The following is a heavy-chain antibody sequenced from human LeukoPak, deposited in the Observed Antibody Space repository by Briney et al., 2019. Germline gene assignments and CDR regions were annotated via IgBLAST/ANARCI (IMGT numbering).Heavy chain of an antibody. CDR2: IYYSGST. CDR1: GGSISSSSYY. Sequence: SETLSLTCTVSGGSISSSSYYWSWIRQPPGKGLEWIGYIYYSGSTNYNPSLKSRVTISVDTSKNQFSLKLSSVTAADTAVYYCARGPDDAFDIWGQGTMVTVSS. J-gene: IGHJ3*02. CDR3: ARGPDDAFDI. V-gene: IGHV4-61*05.